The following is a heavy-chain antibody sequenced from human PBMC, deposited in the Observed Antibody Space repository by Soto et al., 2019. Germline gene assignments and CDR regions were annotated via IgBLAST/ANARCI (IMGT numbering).Heavy chain of an antibody. CDR1: GFTFSSYW. V-gene: IGHV3-74*01. Sequence: EVQLVESGGGLVQPGRSLRLSCAASGFTFSSYWMHWVRQAPGKGLVWVSRINSDGSSTSYADSVKGRFTISRDNAKNTLYLQMNSLRAEDTAVYYCARVGQYYYDSSGYYGPDYFDYWGQGTLVTVSS. CDR2: INSDGSST. J-gene: IGHJ4*02. D-gene: IGHD3-22*01. CDR3: ARVGQYYYDSSGYYGPDYFDY.